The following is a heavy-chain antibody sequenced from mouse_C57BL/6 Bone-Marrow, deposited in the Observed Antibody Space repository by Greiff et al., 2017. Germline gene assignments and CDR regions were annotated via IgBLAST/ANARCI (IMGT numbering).Heavy chain of an antibody. D-gene: IGHD1-1*01. Sequence: VQLQQSGAELVRPGSSVKLSCKASGYTFTSYWMHWVKQRPIQGLEWIGNIDPSDSETHYNQKFKDKATLTVDKSSSTAYMQLSSLTSEDSAVYYCARKDTTVVDWYFDVWGTGTTVTVSS. CDR1: GYTFTSYW. CDR3: ARKDTTVVDWYFDV. V-gene: IGHV1-52*01. J-gene: IGHJ1*03. CDR2: IDPSDSET.